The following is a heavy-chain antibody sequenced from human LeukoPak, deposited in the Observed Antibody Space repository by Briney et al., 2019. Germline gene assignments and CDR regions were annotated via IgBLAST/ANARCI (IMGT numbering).Heavy chain of an antibody. V-gene: IGHV3-30*02. CDR2: IRYDGSNK. CDR1: GFTFSSYG. D-gene: IGHD2-8*01. CDR3: AKVHGVYATSDAFDI. Sequence: GGSLRLSCAASGFTFSSYGMHWVRQAPSKGLEWVAFIRYDGSNKYYADSVKGRFTISRDNSKNTLYLQMNSLRAEDTAVYYCAKVHGVYATSDAFDIWGQGTMVTVSS. J-gene: IGHJ3*02.